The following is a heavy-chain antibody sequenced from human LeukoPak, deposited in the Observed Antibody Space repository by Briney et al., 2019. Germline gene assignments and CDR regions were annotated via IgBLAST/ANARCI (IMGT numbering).Heavy chain of an antibody. J-gene: IGHJ6*01. CDR3: ARDPDFCIDDTCLDYGLDV. CDR1: GFSFTSYG. V-gene: IGHV3-21*01. CDR2: IRTFGTYT. Sequence: GASVTLSCLASGFSFTSYGMSWVRQAPGKGLEWVGSIRTFGTYTYYAHSVKGRFTISTGNSKNSLYRQMNSLISDDTAVYYCARDPDFCIDDTCLDYGLDVLVEGAT. D-gene: IGHD3-3*01.